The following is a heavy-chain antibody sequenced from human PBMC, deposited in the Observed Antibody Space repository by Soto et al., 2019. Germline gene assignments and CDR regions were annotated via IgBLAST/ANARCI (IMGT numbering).Heavy chain of an antibody. V-gene: IGHV3-30*18. CDR3: AKEGGTYYDILTGHIKGGWFDP. CDR2: ISYDGSNK. J-gene: IGHJ5*02. D-gene: IGHD3-9*01. Sequence: QVQLVESGGGVVQPGRSLRLSCAASGFTFSSYGMHWVRQAPGKGLEWVAVISYDGSNKYYADSVKGRFTISRDNFKNTLYLQMNSLRAEDTAVYYCAKEGGTYYDILTGHIKGGWFDPWGQGTLVTVSS. CDR1: GFTFSSYG.